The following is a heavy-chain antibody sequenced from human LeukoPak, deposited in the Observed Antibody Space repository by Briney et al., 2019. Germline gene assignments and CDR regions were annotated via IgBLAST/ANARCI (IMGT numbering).Heavy chain of an antibody. D-gene: IGHD5-18*01. V-gene: IGHV3-30*04. J-gene: IGHJ4*02. CDR3: ARDGGYSYGPYDY. Sequence: GGSLRLSCAASGFTFSSYAMHWVRQAPGKGLEWVAVISYDGSNKYYADSVKGRFTISGDNSKNTLYLQMNSLRAEDTAVYYCARDGGYSYGPYDYWGQGTLVTVSS. CDR1: GFTFSSYA. CDR2: ISYDGSNK.